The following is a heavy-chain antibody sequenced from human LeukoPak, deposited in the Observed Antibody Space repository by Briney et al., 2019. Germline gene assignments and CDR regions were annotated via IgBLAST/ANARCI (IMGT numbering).Heavy chain of an antibody. V-gene: IGHV3-21*01. J-gene: IGHJ4*02. Sequence: KPGGSLRLSCAASGFTFSSYSMNWVRQAPGKGPEWVSSISSSSYIYYADSVKGRFTISRDNAKNSLYLQMSSLRAEDTAVYYCARDRLEYSSSSPNFDYWGQGTLVTVSS. CDR2: ISSSSYI. D-gene: IGHD6-6*01. CDR1: GFTFSSYS. CDR3: ARDRLEYSSSSPNFDY.